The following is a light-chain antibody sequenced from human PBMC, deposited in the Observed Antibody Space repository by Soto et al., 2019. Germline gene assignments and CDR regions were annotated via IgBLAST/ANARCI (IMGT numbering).Light chain of an antibody. CDR2: AAS. Sequence: EIVMTQSPATLSVSPGERATLSCRASQSVSSNLAWYQQKPGQAPRLVIYAASTRATGIPARFSGSGSGTEFTLTISSLQSEDSAVYYCQQYNSWPPYTFGQGTKLEIK. V-gene: IGKV3-15*01. J-gene: IGKJ2*01. CDR1: QSVSSN. CDR3: QQYNSWPPYT.